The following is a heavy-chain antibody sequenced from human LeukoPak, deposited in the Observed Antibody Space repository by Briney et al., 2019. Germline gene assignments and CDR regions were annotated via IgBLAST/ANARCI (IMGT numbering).Heavy chain of an antibody. CDR3: AKDDHSGSYSTEYFQH. CDR1: GFTFSSYG. CDR2: ISYDGSNK. Sequence: GGSLRLSCAASGFTFSSYGMHWVRQAPGRGLEWVAVISYDGSNKYYADPVKGRFTISRDNSKNTLYLQMNSLRAEDTAVYYCAKDDHSGSYSTEYFQHWGQGTLVTVSS. V-gene: IGHV3-30*18. J-gene: IGHJ1*01. D-gene: IGHD1-26*01.